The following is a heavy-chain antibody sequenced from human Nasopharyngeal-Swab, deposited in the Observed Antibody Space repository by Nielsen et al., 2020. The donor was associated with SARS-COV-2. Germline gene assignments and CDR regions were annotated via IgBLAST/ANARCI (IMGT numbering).Heavy chain of an antibody. CDR2: ISWNCGST. CDR1: GFTFDDYC. D-gene: IGHD2-15*01. V-gene: IGHV3-9*01. Sequence: GGSLRLSCAASGFTFDDYCMHWVRQAPGKGLEWVSGISWNCGSTGYADSVKVRFTISRDNAKNSLYVQMNGLRAEDTALYYCAKGATWGYYYYYLDVWGKGTTVTVSS. CDR3: AKGATWGYYYYYLDV. J-gene: IGHJ6*03.